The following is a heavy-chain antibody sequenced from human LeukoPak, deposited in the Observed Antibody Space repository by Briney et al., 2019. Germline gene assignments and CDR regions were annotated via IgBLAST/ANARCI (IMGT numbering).Heavy chain of an antibody. CDR3: ARSAVGTSCCTAVDY. J-gene: IGHJ4*02. V-gene: IGHV3-23*01. Sequence: GGSLRLSCAASGFTFSTYAMTWVRQAPGKGLEWVSGISTSGDRTYYADSVKGRFTISRDNSKDTLYLQMNSLRAEDTAEYYCARSAVGTSCCTAVDYWGQGTLVTVSS. D-gene: IGHD1-26*01. CDR1: GFTFSTYA. CDR2: ISTSGDRT.